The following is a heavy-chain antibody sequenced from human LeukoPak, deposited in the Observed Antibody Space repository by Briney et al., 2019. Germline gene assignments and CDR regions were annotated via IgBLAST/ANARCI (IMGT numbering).Heavy chain of an antibody. CDR3: ARLPDILTGFDP. J-gene: IGHJ5*02. V-gene: IGHV4-39*01. D-gene: IGHD3-9*01. CDR2: IYYSGST. Sequence: SETLSLTCTVSGGSISSSSYYWGWIRQPPGKGLEWIGSIYYSGSTYYNPSLKSRVTISVDTSKNQFSLKLSSVTAADTAVYYCARLPDILTGFDPWGQGTLVTVSS. CDR1: GGSISSSSYY.